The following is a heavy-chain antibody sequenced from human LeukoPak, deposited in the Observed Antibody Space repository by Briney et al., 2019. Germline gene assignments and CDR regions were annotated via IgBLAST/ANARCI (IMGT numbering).Heavy chain of an antibody. CDR1: GGSISSGSYY. CDR3: ARALPDWFDP. V-gene: IGHV4-61*02. CDR2: IYTNGST. Sequence: SETLSLTCTVSGGSISSGSYYWSWIRQPAGKGLEWIGRIYTNGSTNYNPSLKSRVTISVDTSKNQFALTLSSVTAADTAVYYCARALPDWFDPWGQGTLVTVSS. J-gene: IGHJ5*02.